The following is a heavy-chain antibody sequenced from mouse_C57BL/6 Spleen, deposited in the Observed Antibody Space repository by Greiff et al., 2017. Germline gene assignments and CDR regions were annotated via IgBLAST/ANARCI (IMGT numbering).Heavy chain of an antibody. CDR1: GYTFTSYD. D-gene: IGHD1-1*01. CDR2: IYPRDGST. V-gene: IGHV1-85*01. J-gene: IGHJ3*01. CDR3: AREGTTVVEGFAY. Sequence: VQRVESGPELVKPGASVKLSCKASGYTFTSYDINWVKQRPGQGLEWIGWIYPRDGSTKYNEKFKGKATLTVDTSSSTAYMELHSLTSEDSAVYFCAREGTTVVEGFAYWGQGTLVTVSA.